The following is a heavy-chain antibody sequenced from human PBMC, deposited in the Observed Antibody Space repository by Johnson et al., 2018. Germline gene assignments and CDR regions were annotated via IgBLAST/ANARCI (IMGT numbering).Heavy chain of an antibody. V-gene: IGHV3-30*18. CDR2: ISYDGSNK. Sequence: QVQLVESGGGVVQPGRSLRLSCAASGFTFSSYGMHWVRQAPGKGLEWVAVISYDGSNKYYADSVKGRFTISRDNSKNTLYLQMNSLGAQDTAVYYCAKIGPGFTTLYYYGMDVWGQGTTVTVSS. CDR3: AKIGPGFTTLYYYGMDV. D-gene: IGHD1-1*01. J-gene: IGHJ6*02. CDR1: GFTFSSYG.